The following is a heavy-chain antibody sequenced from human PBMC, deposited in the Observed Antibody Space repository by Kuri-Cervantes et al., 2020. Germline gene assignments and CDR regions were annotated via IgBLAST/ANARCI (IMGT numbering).Heavy chain of an antibody. CDR2: ISWNSGSI. CDR1: GFTFSSYD. Sequence: SLKISCSASGFTFSSYDMHWVRQATGKGLEWVSGISWNSGSIGYADSVKGRFTISRDNAKNSLYLQMNSLRAEDTAVYYCARECIVGAAADYWGQGTLVTVSS. V-gene: IGHV3-9*01. J-gene: IGHJ4*02. CDR3: ARECIVGAAADY. D-gene: IGHD1-26*01.